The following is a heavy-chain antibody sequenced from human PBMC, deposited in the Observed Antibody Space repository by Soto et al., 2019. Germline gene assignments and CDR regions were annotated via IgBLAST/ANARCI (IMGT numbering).Heavy chain of an antibody. D-gene: IGHD5-12*01. J-gene: IGHJ6*02. Sequence: PSETLSLTCAVYGGSFSGYYWSWIRQPPGKGLEWIGEINHSGSTNYNPSLKSRVAISVDTSKNQFSLKLSSVTAADTAVYYCARMVGISSGYDLYYYYGMDVWGQGTKVTVSS. CDR3: ARMVGISSGYDLYYYYGMDV. V-gene: IGHV4-34*01. CDR1: GGSFSGYY. CDR2: INHSGST.